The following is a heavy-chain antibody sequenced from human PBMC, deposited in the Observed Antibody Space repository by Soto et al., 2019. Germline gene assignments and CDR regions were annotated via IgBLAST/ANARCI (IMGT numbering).Heavy chain of an antibody. CDR3: ARQYYDSSGRKAWYFDL. V-gene: IGHV4-59*08. CDR1: GGSISSYY. J-gene: IGHJ2*01. D-gene: IGHD3-22*01. CDR2: IYYSGST. Sequence: SETLSLTCTVSGGSISSYYWSWIRQPPGKGLEWIGYIYYSGSTYYNPSLKSRVTISVDTSKNQFSLKLSSVTAADTAVYYCARQYYDSSGRKAWYFDLWGRGTLVTVSS.